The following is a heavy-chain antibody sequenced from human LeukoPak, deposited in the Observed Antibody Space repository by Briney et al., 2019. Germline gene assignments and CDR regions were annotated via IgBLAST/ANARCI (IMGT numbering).Heavy chain of an antibody. D-gene: IGHD3-22*01. CDR1: GFTFISSS. J-gene: IGHJ4*02. Sequence: PGGSLRLSCAASGFTFISSSMNWVRQAPGRGLEWVSSISSSSNYIYYVDSAKGRFTISRDNAKNSLYLQMNSLRAEDTAVYYCARGYYYDSSGYVTPYFDYWGLGTLVTVSS. CDR2: ISSSSNYI. V-gene: IGHV3-21*01. CDR3: ARGYYYDSSGYVTPYFDY.